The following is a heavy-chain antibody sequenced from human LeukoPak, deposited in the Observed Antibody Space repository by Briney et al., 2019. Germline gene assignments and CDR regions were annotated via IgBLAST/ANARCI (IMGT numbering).Heavy chain of an antibody. V-gene: IGHV4-34*01. CDR1: GGSFSGYY. CDR2: INHSGST. Sequence: QPSETLSLTCAVYGGSFSGYYWSWIRQPPGKGLEWIGEINHSGSTNYNPFLKSRVTISVDTSKNQFSLKLSSVTAADTAVYYCARGLVAYYWGQGTLVTVSS. CDR3: ARGLVAYY. D-gene: IGHD2-2*01. J-gene: IGHJ4*02.